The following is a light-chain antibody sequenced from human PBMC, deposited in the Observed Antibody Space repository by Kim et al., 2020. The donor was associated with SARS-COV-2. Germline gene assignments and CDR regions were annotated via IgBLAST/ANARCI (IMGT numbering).Light chain of an antibody. V-gene: IGLV3-1*01. CDR1: KLGDKY. J-gene: IGLJ2*01. Sequence: VSPGQHASITCSGDKLGDKYACWYQQKPGQSPVRVIYQDSKRPSGIPERFSGFNSGNTATLTISGTQAMDEADYYCQAWDSSSVVFGGGTQLTVL. CDR3: QAWDSSSVV. CDR2: QDS.